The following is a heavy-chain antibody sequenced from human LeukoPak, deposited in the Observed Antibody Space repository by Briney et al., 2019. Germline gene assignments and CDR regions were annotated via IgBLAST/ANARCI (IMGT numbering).Heavy chain of an antibody. CDR3: ASYPRSIPTPPFDY. CDR2: INPNNGDT. CDR1: GYTFTAQY. D-gene: IGHD2-21*01. Sequence: GASVKVSCKASGYTFTAQYMHWVRQAPGQGLEWMGWINPNNGDTKYAQSFLGRVTMTRDTSTTTAYMELSRLRSDDTAVYFCASYPRSIPTPPFDYWGQGTLVTVSS. J-gene: IGHJ4*02. V-gene: IGHV1-2*02.